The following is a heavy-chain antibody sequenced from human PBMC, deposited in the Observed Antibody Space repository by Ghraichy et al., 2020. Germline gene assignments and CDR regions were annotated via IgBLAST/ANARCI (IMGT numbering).Heavy chain of an antibody. J-gene: IGHJ6*02. D-gene: IGHD2-2*01. CDR3: ARELGYCSSTSCHEGYYYYYGMDV. CDR2: ISYDGSNK. V-gene: IGHV3-30-3*01. Sequence: GGSLRLSCAASGFTFSSYAMHWVRQAPGKGLEWVAVISYDGSNKYYADSVKGRFTISRDNSKNTLYLQMNSLRAEDTAVYYCARELGYCSSTSCHEGYYYYYGMDVWGQGTTVTVSS. CDR1: GFTFSSYA.